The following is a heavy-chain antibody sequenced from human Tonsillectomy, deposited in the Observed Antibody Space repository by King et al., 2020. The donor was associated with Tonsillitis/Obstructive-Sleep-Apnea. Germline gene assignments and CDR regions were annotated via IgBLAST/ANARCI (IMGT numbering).Heavy chain of an antibody. V-gene: IGHV5-51*01. CDR1: GYSFTSYW. Sequence: VQLVESGAEVKKPGESLKISCKGSGYSFTSYWIGWVRQMPGKGLEWMGIIYPGDSDTRYSPSFQGQVTISADKSISTAYLQWSSLKASDTAMYYCASLRPHLGYQLLSYNLFDPWGQGTLVTVSS. CDR3: ASLRPHLGYQLLSYNLFDP. D-gene: IGHD2-2*01. CDR2: IYPGDSDT. J-gene: IGHJ5*02.